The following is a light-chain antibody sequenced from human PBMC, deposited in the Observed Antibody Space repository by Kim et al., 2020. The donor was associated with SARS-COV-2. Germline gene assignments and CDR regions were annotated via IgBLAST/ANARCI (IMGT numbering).Light chain of an antibody. V-gene: IGKV3-20*01. Sequence: EIMLTQSPGTLSLSPGERATLSCRASQSVSRSYLAWYQQKTGQAPRLLIYGASSRATDIPDRFSGSGSGTDFTLTISRLEPEDFAVYYCQHFGSSPPMYTFGQGTKLEI. J-gene: IGKJ2*01. CDR1: QSVSRSY. CDR2: GAS. CDR3: QHFGSSPPMYT.